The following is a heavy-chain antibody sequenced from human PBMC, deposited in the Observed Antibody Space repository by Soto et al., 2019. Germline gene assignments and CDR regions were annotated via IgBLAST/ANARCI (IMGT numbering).Heavy chain of an antibody. D-gene: IGHD3-10*01. CDR1: GGSISSSSYY. V-gene: IGHV4-39*01. J-gene: IGHJ6*03. CDR3: ARRTVITMVRGVRNYYYYYMDV. Sequence: PSETLSLTCTVSGGSISSSSYYWGWIRQPPGKGLEWIGSIYYSGSTYYNPSLKSRVTISVDTSKNQFSLKLSSVTAADTAVYYCARRTVITMVRGVRNYYYYYMDVWAKGPRSPS. CDR2: IYYSGST.